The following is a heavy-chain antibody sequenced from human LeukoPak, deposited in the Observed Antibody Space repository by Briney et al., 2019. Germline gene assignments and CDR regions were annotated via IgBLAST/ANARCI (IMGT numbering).Heavy chain of an antibody. CDR2: ISWNSGSI. D-gene: IGHD3-22*01. J-gene: IGHJ4*02. Sequence: GGSLRLSCAASGFTFDDYAMHWVRQAPGKGLEWVSGISWNSGSIGYADSVKGRFTISRDIAKNSLYLQMNSLRAEDTALYYCAKDMRYDSSGHFDYWGQGTLVTVSS. V-gene: IGHV3-9*01. CDR1: GFTFDDYA. CDR3: AKDMRYDSSGHFDY.